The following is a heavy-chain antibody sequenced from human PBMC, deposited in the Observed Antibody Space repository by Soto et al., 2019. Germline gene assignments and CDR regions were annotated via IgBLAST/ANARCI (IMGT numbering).Heavy chain of an antibody. Sequence: SETLSLTCTVTGGTISGYYWTWIRQSAGGGLEWIGRIYSSGSTSYNPSLKSRVTISLDTSMNHFPLRLSSVTAADTAVYYCARGQRFSDWFDPWGQGTLVTVSS. CDR3: ARGQRFSDWFDP. J-gene: IGHJ5*02. V-gene: IGHV4-4*07. CDR2: IYSSGST. CDR1: GGTISGYY. D-gene: IGHD3-3*01.